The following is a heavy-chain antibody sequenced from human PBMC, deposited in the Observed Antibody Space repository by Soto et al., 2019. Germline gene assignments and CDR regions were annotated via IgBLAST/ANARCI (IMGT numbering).Heavy chain of an antibody. CDR2: IYWDDDK. V-gene: IGHV2-5*02. CDR3: AHSPPYHTNWDTDY. CDR1: GFSFSTPGVG. Sequence: SGPTLVNPTQTLTLTCSFSGFSFSTPGVGVGWIRQPPGKPLEWLALIYWDDDKRYSPSLRSRLTITKDTSRNQVVLIMTNMDPLDTGTYYCAHSPPYHTNWDTDYWGRGTLVTVSS. J-gene: IGHJ4*02. D-gene: IGHD1-1*01.